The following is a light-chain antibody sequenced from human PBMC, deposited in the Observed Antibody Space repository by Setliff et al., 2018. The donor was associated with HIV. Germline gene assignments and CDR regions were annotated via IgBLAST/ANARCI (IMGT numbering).Light chain of an antibody. Sequence: QSVLTQPPSVSGTPGQRVTISCSRSSSNIGSNTVNWYQQLPGTAPKLLIFNNNQRPSGVPDRFSGSKSGTSASLAISGLQSEDEADYHCAAWDDSLNGHGVFGGGTK. CDR1: SSNIGSNT. V-gene: IGLV1-44*01. J-gene: IGLJ2*01. CDR2: NNN. CDR3: AAWDDSLNGHGV.